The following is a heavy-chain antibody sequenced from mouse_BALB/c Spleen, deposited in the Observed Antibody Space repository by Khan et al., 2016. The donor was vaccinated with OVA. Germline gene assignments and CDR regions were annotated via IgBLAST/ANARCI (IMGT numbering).Heavy chain of an antibody. V-gene: IGHV3-2*02. CDR1: GYSITSGYG. J-gene: IGHJ2*01. D-gene: IGHD2-12*01. CDR3: ARTTRIKY. CDR2: ISYSGST. Sequence: VQLQQSGPGLVKPSQSLSLTCTVTGYSITSGYGWNWIRQFPGNNLEWMGYISYSGSTNYNPFLKSRTSITRDTSKNQFFLQLNSVATDDTATYYCARTTRIKYWGQGTTVTVSS.